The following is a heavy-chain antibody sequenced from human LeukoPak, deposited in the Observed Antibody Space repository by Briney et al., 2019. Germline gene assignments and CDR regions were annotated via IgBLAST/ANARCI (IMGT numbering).Heavy chain of an antibody. J-gene: IGHJ4*02. Sequence: PSETLSLTCTVSGDSISSSTYYWGWIRQPPGKGLEWIGSISYSGSTYYNPSLKTRVTVFVDTSKNQFSLKLNSVTAADTAVYYCARGGWSLDYWGQGTLVTVSS. CDR3: ARGGWSLDY. V-gene: IGHV4-39*07. D-gene: IGHD6-19*01. CDR2: ISYSGST. CDR1: GDSISSSTYY.